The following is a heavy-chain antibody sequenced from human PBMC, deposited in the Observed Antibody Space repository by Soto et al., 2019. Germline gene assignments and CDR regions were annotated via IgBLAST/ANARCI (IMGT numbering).Heavy chain of an antibody. CDR2: ISYDGSNK. D-gene: IGHD5-18*01. Sequence: GGSLRLSCAASGFTFSSYAMHWVRQAPGKGLEWVAVISYDGSNKYYADSVKGRFTISRDNSKNMLYLQMNSLRAEDTAVYYCARGGYSYGDYGAFDIWGQGTMVTVSS. CDR3: ARGGYSYGDYGAFDI. J-gene: IGHJ3*02. V-gene: IGHV3-30-3*01. CDR1: GFTFSSYA.